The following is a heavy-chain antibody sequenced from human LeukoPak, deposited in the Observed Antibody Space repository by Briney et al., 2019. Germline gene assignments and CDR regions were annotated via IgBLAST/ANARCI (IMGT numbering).Heavy chain of an antibody. D-gene: IGHD6-13*01. CDR3: ARASSSWYFDY. CDR1: GGSISSYY. J-gene: IGHJ4*02. CDR2: IYYSGST. V-gene: IGHV4-59*01. Sequence: SETLSLTCTVSGGSISSYYWSWIRQPPGKGLEWIGYIYYSGSTNYNPSLKGRVTISVDTSKNQFSLKLSSVTAADTAVYYCARASSSWYFDYWGQGTLVTVSS.